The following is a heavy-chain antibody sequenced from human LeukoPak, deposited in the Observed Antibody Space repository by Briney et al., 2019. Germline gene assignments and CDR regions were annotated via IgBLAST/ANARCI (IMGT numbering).Heavy chain of an antibody. V-gene: IGHV1-2*02. J-gene: IGHJ4*02. D-gene: IGHD2-15*01. CDR3: ARDCSGGSCYSAFDY. Sequence: GALVKVSCKASGYTFTGYYMHWVRQAPGQGLEWMGWINPNSGGTNYAQKFQGRVTMTRDTSISTAYMELSRLRSDDTAVYYCARDCSGGSCYSAFDYWGQGTLVTVSS. CDR2: INPNSGGT. CDR1: GYTFTGYY.